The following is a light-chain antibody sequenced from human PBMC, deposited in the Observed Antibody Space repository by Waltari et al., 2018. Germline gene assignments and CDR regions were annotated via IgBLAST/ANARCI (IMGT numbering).Light chain of an antibody. J-gene: IGLJ7*01. CDR2: ENT. CDR1: SSNIGNNY. V-gene: IGLV1-51*02. Sequence: QSVLTQPPSVSAAPGQRVTISCSGGSSNIGNNYVSCYRQFPGTAPKLLIYENTGLPSGIPGRFSGSKSCTSATLDITGLQAGDEADYYCGTWDSSLSGAVFGGGTHLTVL. CDR3: GTWDSSLSGAV.